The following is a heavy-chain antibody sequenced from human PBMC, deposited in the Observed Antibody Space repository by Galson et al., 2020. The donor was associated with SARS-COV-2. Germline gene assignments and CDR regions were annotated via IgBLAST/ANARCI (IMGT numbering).Heavy chain of an antibody. CDR1: GFTFSSYA. J-gene: IGHJ4*02. CDR2: ISGSGGST. Sequence: GESLKISCAASGFTFSSYAMSWVRQAPGKGLEWVSAISGSGGSTYYADSVKGRFTISRDNSKNTLYLQMNSLRAEDTAVYYCAKDLGSYGLGNRWGQGTLVTVSS. CDR3: AKDLGSYGLGNR. V-gene: IGHV3-23*01. D-gene: IGHD3-10*01.